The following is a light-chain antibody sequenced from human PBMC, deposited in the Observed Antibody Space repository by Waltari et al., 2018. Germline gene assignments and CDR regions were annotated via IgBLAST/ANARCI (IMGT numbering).Light chain of an antibody. J-gene: IGKJ1*01. CDR1: QSVRRF. V-gene: IGKV3-20*01. Sequence: EIVLTQSPGTLSLSPGERGTLSCRASQSVRRFLAWYQQKTGQAPRLLIYGASTRATGIPDRFSGSGSGTDFSLTISRLEPEDFAVYYCQKYERLPATFGQGTKVEIK. CDR3: QKYERLPAT. CDR2: GAS.